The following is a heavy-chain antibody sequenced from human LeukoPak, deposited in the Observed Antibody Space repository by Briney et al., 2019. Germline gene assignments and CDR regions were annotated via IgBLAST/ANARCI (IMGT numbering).Heavy chain of an antibody. CDR2: IIPIFGTA. J-gene: IGHJ4*02. D-gene: IGHD4-23*01. V-gene: IGHV1-69*13. CDR3: ARAPDYGGNLYFDY. CDR1: GGTFSSYA. Sequence: AASVKVSCEASGGTFSSYAISWVRQAPGQGLEWMGGIIPIFGTANYAQKFQGRVTITADESTSTAYMELSSLRSEDTAVYYCARAPDYGGNLYFDYWGQGTLVTVSS.